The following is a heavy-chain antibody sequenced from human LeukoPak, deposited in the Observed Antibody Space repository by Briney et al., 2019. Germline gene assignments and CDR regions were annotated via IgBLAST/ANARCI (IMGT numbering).Heavy chain of an antibody. Sequence: SETLSLTCTVSGGSISSSSYYWGWIRQPPGKGLEWIGSIYYSGSTYYNPSLKSRVTISVDTSKNQFSLKLSSVTAADTAVYYCARALGVPAAFDYWGQGTLVTVSS. CDR1: GGSISSSSYY. CDR2: IYYSGST. CDR3: ARALGVPAAFDY. J-gene: IGHJ4*02. V-gene: IGHV4-39*01. D-gene: IGHD2-2*01.